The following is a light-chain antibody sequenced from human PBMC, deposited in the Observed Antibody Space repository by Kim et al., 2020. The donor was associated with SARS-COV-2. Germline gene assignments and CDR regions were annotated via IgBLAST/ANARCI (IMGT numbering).Light chain of an antibody. CDR1: QSISSY. V-gene: IGKV1-39*01. CDR3: QQSYSSLRT. CDR2: AAP. J-gene: IGKJ1*01. Sequence: ASVGDRVTITCRASQSISSYLNWYQQKPGNAPKLLIYAAPSLQSGVPSRFSGSGSGTDFALTISSLQPEDFATYYCQQSYSSLRTFGQGTKVDIK.